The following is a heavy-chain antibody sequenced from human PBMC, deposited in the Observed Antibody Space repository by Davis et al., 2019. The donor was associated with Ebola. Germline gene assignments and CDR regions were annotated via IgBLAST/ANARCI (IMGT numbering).Heavy chain of an antibody. CDR3: ARDLVTGYGYYGMDV. CDR1: GGSISSYY. Sequence: PSETLSLTCTVSGGSISSYYWSWIRQPPGKGLEWIGYIYYSGSTNYNPSLKSRVTISVDTSKNQFSLKLSSVTAADTAVYYCARDLVTGYGYYGMDVWGKGTTVTVSS. J-gene: IGHJ6*04. V-gene: IGHV4-59*01. CDR2: IYYSGST. D-gene: IGHD3-9*01.